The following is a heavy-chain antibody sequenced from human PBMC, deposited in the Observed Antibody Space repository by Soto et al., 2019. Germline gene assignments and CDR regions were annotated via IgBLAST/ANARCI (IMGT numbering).Heavy chain of an antibody. CDR3: DRDKGSSGGNWIGAFDI. CDR1: GCSITTGDYY. CDR2: IYYSGST. V-gene: IGHV4-30-4*01. J-gene: IGHJ3*02. D-gene: IGHD2-15*01. Sequence: QVQLQESVPGLVKPSQTLSLTCTVSGCSITTGDYYWSWIRQPPGNGLEWIGYIYYSGSTYYNPCLKSRVTISVDPSKTQFSLNMRSVTAAVTAVYYRDRDKGSSGGNWIGAFDIWCQGTMVTVSS.